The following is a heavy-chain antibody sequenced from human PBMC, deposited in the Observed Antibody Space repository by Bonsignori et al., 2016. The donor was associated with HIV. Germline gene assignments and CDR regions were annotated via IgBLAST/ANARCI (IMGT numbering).Heavy chain of an antibody. CDR2: IYGGAGAT. CDR3: TKDYNSGSYGFSDS. V-gene: IGHV3-23*03. Sequence: WIRQPPGKGLEWVSSIYGGAGATYYADSVKGRFTISRENSKDTLLLQMNSLRAEDTAVYYCTKDYNSGSYGFSDSWGQGTLVTVSS. D-gene: IGHD3-10*01. J-gene: IGHJ1*01.